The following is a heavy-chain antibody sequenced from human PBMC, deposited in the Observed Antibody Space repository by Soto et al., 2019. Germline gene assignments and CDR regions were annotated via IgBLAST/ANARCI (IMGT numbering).Heavy chain of an antibody. V-gene: IGHV1-2*02. J-gene: IGHJ5*02. CDR2: INPNSGGT. CDR1: GYTFTGYY. Sequence: GASVKVSCKTSGYTFTGYYIHWVLQAPGQGLEWMGWINPNSGGTKYAQKFQGRVTLTRDTSISTAYMELSRVQSDDTAVYYCARDEAATGTGFDPLGQGTLVTVSS. CDR3: ARDEAATGTGFDP. D-gene: IGHD6-13*01.